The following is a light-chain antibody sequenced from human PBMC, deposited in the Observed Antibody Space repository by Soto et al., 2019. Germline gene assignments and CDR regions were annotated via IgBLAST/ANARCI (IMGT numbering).Light chain of an antibody. CDR1: SRDIVNYNY. Sequence: QSVLTQPASVSWSPGQSSTISCTGTSRDIVNYNYVSWYQHHPGKAPKLMNYDDTSRPSGVSYRFSGSKSGMTASLTISGRQREEEADYYCAFSRSASTQVFFGTGTMVTV. V-gene: IGLV2-14*01. CDR3: AFSRSASTQVF. CDR2: DDT. J-gene: IGLJ1*01.